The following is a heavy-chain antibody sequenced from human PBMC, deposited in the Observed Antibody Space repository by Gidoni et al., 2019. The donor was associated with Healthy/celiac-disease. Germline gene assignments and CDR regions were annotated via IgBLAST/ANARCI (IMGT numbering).Heavy chain of an antibody. D-gene: IGHD5-12*01. CDR3: AKRNSGYDAYYFDY. CDR1: GFTFSSYA. V-gene: IGHV3-23*01. Sequence: EVQLLESGGGLVQPGGSLRLSCAASGFTFSSYALSWVRQAPGKGLEGVSAISGSGGSTYYADSVKGRFTISRDNFKNTLYLQMNSLRAEDTAVYYCAKRNSGYDAYYFDYWGQGTLVTVSS. J-gene: IGHJ4*02. CDR2: ISGSGGST.